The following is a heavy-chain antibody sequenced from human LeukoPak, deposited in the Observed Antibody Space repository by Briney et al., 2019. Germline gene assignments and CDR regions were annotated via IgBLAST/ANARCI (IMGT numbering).Heavy chain of an antibody. CDR2: INHSGST. J-gene: IGHJ4*02. CDR3: ARVVPARASRTATANVDY. CDR1: GGSFSGYY. Sequence: SESLSLTCAVYGGSFSGYYWSWIRQPPGKGLEWIGEINHSGSTNYNPSLKSRVTISVDTSKNQFSLRLSSVTAADTAVYYCARVVPARASRTATANVDYWGQGTVDTVSS. V-gene: IGHV4-34*01. D-gene: IGHD5-12*01.